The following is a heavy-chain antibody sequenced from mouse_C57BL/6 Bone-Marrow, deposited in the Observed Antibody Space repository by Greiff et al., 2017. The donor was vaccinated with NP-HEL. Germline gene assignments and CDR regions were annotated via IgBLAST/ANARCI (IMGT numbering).Heavy chain of an antibody. CDR2: IDPENGDT. CDR3: TSYYYRPYYAMDY. CDR1: GFNIKDDY. V-gene: IGHV14-4*01. D-gene: IGHD1-1*01. Sequence: EVMLVESGAELVRPEASVKLSCTASGFNIKDDYMHWVKQRPEQGLEWIGWIDPENGDTEYASKFQGKATITADTSSNTAYLQLSSLTSEDTAVYYCTSYYYRPYYAMDYWGQGTSVTVSS. J-gene: IGHJ4*01.